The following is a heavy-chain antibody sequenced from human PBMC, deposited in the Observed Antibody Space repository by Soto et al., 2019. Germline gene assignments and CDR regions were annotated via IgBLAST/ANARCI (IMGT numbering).Heavy chain of an antibody. D-gene: IGHD3-22*01. V-gene: IGHV1-58*01. CDR3: AACPRGVDGDSSGYSSYYYGMDV. J-gene: IGHJ6*02. Sequence: SVKVSWKASGFTFTSSAVQWVRQARGQRLEWIGWIVVGSGNTNYAQKFQERVTITRDMSTSTAYMELSSLRSEDTAVYYCAACPRGVDGDSSGYSSYYYGMDVWG. CDR1: GFTFTSSA. CDR2: IVVGSGNT.